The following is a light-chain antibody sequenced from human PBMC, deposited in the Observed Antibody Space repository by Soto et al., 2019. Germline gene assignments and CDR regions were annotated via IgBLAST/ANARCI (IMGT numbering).Light chain of an antibody. CDR2: GAS. CDR1: QTVSSRY. V-gene: IGKV3-20*01. J-gene: IGKJ5*01. CDR3: QQYGSSPPIT. Sequence: PGARVTLSCRANQTVSSRYLTWYQHKLGQAPRLLIYGASTRATGIPARFSGSASGTDFTLTISSLQPEDFAVYYCQQYGSSPPITFGQGTRLEIK.